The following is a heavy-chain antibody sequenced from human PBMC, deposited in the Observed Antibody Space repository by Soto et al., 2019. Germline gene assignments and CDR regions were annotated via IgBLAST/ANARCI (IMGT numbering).Heavy chain of an antibody. CDR2: INPSGGST. V-gene: IGHV1-46*01. CDR1: GYTFAIYY. CDR3: ASHTLSGHDAFDI. J-gene: IGHJ3*02. D-gene: IGHD6-25*01. Sequence: GASVKVCCKASGYTFAIYYRQWVRQAPGQGLEWMGIINPSGGSTSYAQKFQGRVTMTRDTSTSTVYMELSSLRSEDTAVYYCASHTLSGHDAFDIWGQGTMVTVSS.